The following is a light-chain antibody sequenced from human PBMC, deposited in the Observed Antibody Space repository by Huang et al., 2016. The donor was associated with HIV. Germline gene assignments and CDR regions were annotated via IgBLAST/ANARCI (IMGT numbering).Light chain of an antibody. CDR2: AAS. J-gene: IGKJ1*01. CDR3: LQDFNYPRT. Sequence: AIQMTQSPSSLSASLGDRITITCRTSQGIRNDLGRYKHTPGKAPKLLIYAASELQVGVPLRFRGSGSGTDFTLIITSLQPEDVGTYYCLQDFNYPRTFGQGTTVNI. V-gene: IGKV1-6*01. CDR1: QGIRND.